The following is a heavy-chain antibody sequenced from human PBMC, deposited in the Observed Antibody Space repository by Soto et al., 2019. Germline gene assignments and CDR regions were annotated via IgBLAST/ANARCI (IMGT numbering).Heavy chain of an antibody. D-gene: IGHD2-2*01. V-gene: IGHV3-30*18. CDR2: ISYDGSNK. CDR3: AKGDYCSSTSCYDRAAGYYGMDV. J-gene: IGHJ6*02. Sequence: GGSLRLSCAASGFTFSSYGMHWVRQAPGKGLEWVAVISYDGSNKYYADSVKGRFTISRDNSKNTLYLQMNSLRAEDTAVYYCAKGDYCSSTSCYDRAAGYYGMDVWGQGTTATVSS. CDR1: GFTFSSYG.